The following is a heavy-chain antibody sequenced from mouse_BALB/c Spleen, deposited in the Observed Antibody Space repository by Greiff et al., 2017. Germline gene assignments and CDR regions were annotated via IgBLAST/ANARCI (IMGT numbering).Heavy chain of an antibody. CDR1: GYTFTSYN. D-gene: IGHD2-4*01. CDR3: ARGYDYGAWFAY. Sequence: QVQLKQPGAELVKPGASVKMSCKASGYTFTSYNMHWVKQTPGQGLEWIGAIYPGNGDTSYNQKFKGKATLTADKSSSTAYMQLSSLTSEDSAVYYCARGYDYGAWFAYWGQGTLVTVSA. CDR2: IYPGNGDT. J-gene: IGHJ3*01. V-gene: IGHV1-12*01.